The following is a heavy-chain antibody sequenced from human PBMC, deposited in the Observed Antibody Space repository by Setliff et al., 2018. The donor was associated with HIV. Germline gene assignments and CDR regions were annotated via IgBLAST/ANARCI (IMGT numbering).Heavy chain of an antibody. V-gene: IGHV3-48*04. CDR3: AKDMGGGGGDCWDY. D-gene: IGHD2-21*02. Sequence: GSLRLSCVVSGFTFNTYSMNWVRQAPGKGLEWVSYISSSSGTIKHYADSVKGRFTISRNNAKNSLYLQMNSLRPEDTAFYYCAKDMGGGGGDCWDYWGQGTLVTSPQ. J-gene: IGHJ4*02. CDR1: GFTFNTYS. CDR2: ISSSSGTIK.